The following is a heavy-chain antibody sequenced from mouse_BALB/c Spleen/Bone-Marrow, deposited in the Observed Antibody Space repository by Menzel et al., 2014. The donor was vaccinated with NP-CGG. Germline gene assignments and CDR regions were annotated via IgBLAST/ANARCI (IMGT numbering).Heavy chain of an antibody. CDR2: IDPANGNT. J-gene: IGHJ2*01. CDR1: GSNIKDTY. CDR3: ATYYYGYYFDY. V-gene: IGHV14-3*02. D-gene: IGHD1-2*01. Sequence: VQLQQSGAELVKPGASVKLSCTASGSNIKDTYMHWVKQRPEQGLEWIGRIDPANGNTKYDPKFQGKATITADTSSNTAYLQLSSLTSEDTAVYYCATYYYGYYFDYWGQGTTLTVSS.